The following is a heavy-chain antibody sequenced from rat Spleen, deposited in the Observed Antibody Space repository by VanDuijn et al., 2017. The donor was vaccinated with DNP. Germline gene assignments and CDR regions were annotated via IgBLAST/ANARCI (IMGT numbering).Heavy chain of an antibody. CDR3: SRRRLPYCYFDF. Sequence: EVQLVESGGGLVQPGRSLKLSCAASGFTFSNYGMHWIRQSPTKGLEWVASINTDGDTTYYPDSVKGRFTISRDNARSTLYLQMNSVRSEDMATYYCSRRRLPYCYFDFWGPGTMVTVSS. CDR2: INTDGDTT. J-gene: IGHJ1*01. D-gene: IGHD1-4*01. V-gene: IGHV5-19*01. CDR1: GFTFSNYG.